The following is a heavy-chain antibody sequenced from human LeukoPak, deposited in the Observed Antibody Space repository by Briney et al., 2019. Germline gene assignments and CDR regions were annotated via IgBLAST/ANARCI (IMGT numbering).Heavy chain of an antibody. CDR1: GYTFTGYY. V-gene: IGHV1-2*06. J-gene: IGHJ4*02. D-gene: IGHD2-15*01. CDR3: ARVAPNRRYCSGGSCLSYFDY. CDR2: INPHSGGT. Sequence: ASVKVSCKASGYTFTGYYMHWVRQAPGQGLEWMGRINPHSGGTNYAQKLQGRVIMTTDTSTSTAYMELRSLRADDTAMYYCARVAPNRRYCSGGSCLSYFDYWGQGTLVTVSS.